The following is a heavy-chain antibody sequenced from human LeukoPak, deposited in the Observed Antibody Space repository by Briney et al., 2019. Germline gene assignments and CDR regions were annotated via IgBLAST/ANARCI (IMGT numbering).Heavy chain of an antibody. V-gene: IGHV4-39*01. CDR1: GGSISSSSYY. D-gene: IGHD2-15*01. CDR2: IYYSGST. J-gene: IGHJ6*02. CDR3: ARQWSYCSGGSCYDATYGMDV. Sequence: PSETLSLTCTVSGGSISSSSYYWGWIRQPPGKGLEWIGGIYYSGSTYYNPSLKSRVTISVDRSKNQFSLKLSSVTAADTAVYYCARQWSYCSGGSCYDATYGMDVWGQGTTVTVSS.